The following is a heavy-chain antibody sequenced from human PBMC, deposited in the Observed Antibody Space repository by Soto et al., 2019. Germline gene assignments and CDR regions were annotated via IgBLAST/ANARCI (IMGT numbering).Heavy chain of an antibody. Sequence: GGSLRLSCSASGFTFSSNTMHWVRQAPGKGLEYVSAISSNGGSAYYADSVKGRFTISRDNSKNTLFLQMGSLRAEDTAVYYCVKDTPLHYPYFDYWGQGTLVTVSS. CDR3: VKDTPLHYPYFDY. D-gene: IGHD3-10*01. CDR2: ISSNGGSA. V-gene: IGHV3-64D*08. J-gene: IGHJ4*02. CDR1: GFTFSSNT.